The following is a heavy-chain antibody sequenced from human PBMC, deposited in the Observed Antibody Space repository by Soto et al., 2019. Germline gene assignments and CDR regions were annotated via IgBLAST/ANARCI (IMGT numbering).Heavy chain of an antibody. D-gene: IGHD4-4*01. CDR1: GFPFSTYA. Sequence: EVQLLESGGNLVQPGGSLRLSCAGSGFPFSTYAVSWVRQTPGKGLEWVSAISPTGGSTYYAASVRGWFTISRDNSKNTVFLQMSGLRVEDTAIYYCAKAKRGILPTTTGGLDYWGQGTVLSVSS. CDR3: AKAKRGILPTTTGGLDY. V-gene: IGHV3-23*01. J-gene: IGHJ4*02. CDR2: ISPTGGST.